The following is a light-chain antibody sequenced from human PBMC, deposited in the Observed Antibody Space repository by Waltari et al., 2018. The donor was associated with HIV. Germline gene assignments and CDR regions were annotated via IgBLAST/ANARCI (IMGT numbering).Light chain of an antibody. V-gene: IGLV3-25*03. J-gene: IGLJ2*01. CDR1: ALPKQS. CDR2: TDS. Sequence: SYELTQPPSVSVSPGPTARITCSGDALPKQSGYWYQQKPGQAPVLVIYTDSERPSGIPERFSGSNSGTTVTLTISGVQAEDEADYYCQSADSRGSYVVFGGGTKLTVL. CDR3: QSADSRGSYVV.